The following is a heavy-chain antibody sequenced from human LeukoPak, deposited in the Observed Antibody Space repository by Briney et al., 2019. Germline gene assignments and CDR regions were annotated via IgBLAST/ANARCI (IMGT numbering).Heavy chain of an antibody. CDR2: IYYSGST. Sequence: SETLSLTCTVSGGSISSYYWSWIRQPPGKGLEWIGYIYYSGSTNYNPSLKSRVTISVDTSKNQFSLKLSSVTAADTAVYYCAGWRPHDAFDIWGQGTMVTVSS. CDR1: GGSISSYY. CDR3: AGWRPHDAFDI. V-gene: IGHV4-59*08. D-gene: IGHD3-3*01. J-gene: IGHJ3*02.